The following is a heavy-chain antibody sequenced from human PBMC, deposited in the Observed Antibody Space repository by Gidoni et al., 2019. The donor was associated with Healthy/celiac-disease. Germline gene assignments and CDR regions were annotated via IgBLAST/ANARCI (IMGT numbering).Heavy chain of an antibody. J-gene: IGHJ4*02. Sequence: EVQLLESGGGLVQPGGYMRRSCAASGFTFSSYAMSWVRQAPGKGLEGVSAISGSGGSTAYADSVKGRFTISRDNSKNTLYLQMNSLRAEDTAVYYWAKLPGITIFGVAISLDYWGQGTLVTVSS. V-gene: IGHV3-23*01. CDR1: GFTFSSYA. CDR2: ISGSGGST. CDR3: AKLPGITIFGVAISLDY. D-gene: IGHD3-3*01.